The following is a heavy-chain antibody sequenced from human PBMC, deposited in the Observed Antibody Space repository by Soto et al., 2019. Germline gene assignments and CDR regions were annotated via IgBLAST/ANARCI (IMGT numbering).Heavy chain of an antibody. J-gene: IGHJ5*02. Sequence: QVQLQESGPGLVKPSETLSLTCTVSGGSISSCYWSWIRQPPGKGLEWIGYIYYSGSTNYNPSLKSRVTISVDTSKNQFSLKLSSVTAADTAVYYCARGDSYGSGIDWFDPWGQGTLVTVSS. CDR1: GGSISSCY. D-gene: IGHD3-10*01. CDR2: IYYSGST. CDR3: ARGDSYGSGIDWFDP. V-gene: IGHV4-59*01.